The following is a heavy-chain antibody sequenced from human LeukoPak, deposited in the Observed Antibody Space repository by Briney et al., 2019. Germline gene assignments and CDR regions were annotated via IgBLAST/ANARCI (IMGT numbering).Heavy chain of an antibody. J-gene: IGHJ5*02. CDR2: IYTTGST. CDR1: GGPISSSSYY. V-gene: IGHV4-39*07. D-gene: IGHD5-12*01. CDR3: AKGNPYYDS. Sequence: SETLSLTCTVSGGPISSSSYYWGWIRQPPGKGLEWIGNIYTTGSTYYSPSLKSRVIISLDTSENQFSLTLRSLTAADTAVYYCAKGNPYYDSWGQGTLVTVSS.